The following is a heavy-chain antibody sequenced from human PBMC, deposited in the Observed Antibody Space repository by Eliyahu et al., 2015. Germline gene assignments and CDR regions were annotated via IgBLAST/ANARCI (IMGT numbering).Heavy chain of an antibody. V-gene: IGHV3-7*01. D-gene: IGHD1-7*01. CDR3: AREVTGITGTTLGGALTNY. J-gene: IGHJ4*02. CDR2: IKEDGSEK. Sequence: EXHLVESGGDLVQPGGSLXLSCPAXGFTFXPFWXSWVRQAPGKGLEWXANIKEDGSEKSYVDSVKGRFTISRDNAKNSLYLQMNSLRVEDTAVYYCAREVTGITGTTLGGALTNYWGQGTLVTVSS. CDR1: GFTFXPFW.